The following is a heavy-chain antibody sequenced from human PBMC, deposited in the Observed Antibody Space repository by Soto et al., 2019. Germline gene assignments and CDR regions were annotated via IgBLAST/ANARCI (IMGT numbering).Heavy chain of an antibody. D-gene: IGHD2-21*01. CDR2: IRTKAYGGTT. J-gene: IGHJ6*02. Sequence: QSGGSLRLSCTASGFTFGDYAMNWVRQAPGKGLEWVGFIRTKAYGGTTEYAASVRGRFTISRDDSKSIAYLQMNSLKTEDTAVYYCTRVFIAFYRPSNGMDVWGQGTTVAVSS. CDR3: TRVFIAFYRPSNGMDV. V-gene: IGHV3-49*04. CDR1: GFTFGDYA.